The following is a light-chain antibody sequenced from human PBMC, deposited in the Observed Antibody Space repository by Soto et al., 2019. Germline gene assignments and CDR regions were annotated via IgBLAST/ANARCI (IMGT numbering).Light chain of an antibody. J-gene: IGLJ1*01. Sequence: QSVLTQPASVSGSPGQSITISCTGTSSDVGNYNYVSWYQQHPAKAPKLMIFEVSNRPSGISSRFSGSKSGNTASLTISGLQAEDEADYYCSSYTSSRNYVFGTGTKSPS. V-gene: IGLV2-14*01. CDR1: SSDVGNYNY. CDR3: SSYTSSRNYV. CDR2: EVS.